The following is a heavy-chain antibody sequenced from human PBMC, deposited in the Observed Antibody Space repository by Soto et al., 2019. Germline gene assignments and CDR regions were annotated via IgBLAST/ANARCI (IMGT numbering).Heavy chain of an antibody. V-gene: IGHV3-30-3*01. CDR3: AKGSGSYWYYYYGMDV. J-gene: IGHJ6*02. CDR2: VSFDGSNK. CDR1: GFTFNYYP. Sequence: GGSLRLSCAASGFTFNYYPMHWVRQAPGKGLEWVAVVSFDGSNKYYADSVKGRFTISKDNSKNTLYLQMNSLRAEDTAVYYCAKGSGSYWYYYYGMDVWGQGTTVTVS. D-gene: IGHD1-26*01.